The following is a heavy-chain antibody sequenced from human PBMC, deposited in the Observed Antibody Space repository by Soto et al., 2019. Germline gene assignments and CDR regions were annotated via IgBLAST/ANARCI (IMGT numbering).Heavy chain of an antibody. CDR3: AREMWTRSGPQNFFDY. V-gene: IGHV1-18*01. J-gene: IGHJ4*02. CDR1: GYSFTTYG. D-gene: IGHD6-25*01. CDR2: ISPSSGYT. Sequence: QVQLVQSEGEMKQPGASVKVSCKASGYSFTTYGFCWVRQVPGQGLEWMGYISPSSGYTTYAPNLQDRVIMTTDSSTTTVYMELRSLRSDVTAVYYCAREMWTRSGPQNFFDYWGQGALVTVSS.